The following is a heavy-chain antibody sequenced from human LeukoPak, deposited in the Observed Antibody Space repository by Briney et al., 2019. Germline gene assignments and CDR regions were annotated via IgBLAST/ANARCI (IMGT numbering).Heavy chain of an antibody. D-gene: IGHD3-22*01. CDR1: GFTFSSYA. CDR3: ARDQRYYYDSSGYYQFDY. CDR2: ISNSGSYT. Sequence: GGSLRLSCAASGFTFSSYAMSWVRQAPGKGLEWVSSISNSGSYTYYVDSVKGRFTISRDNAKNSTYLQMNSLRAEDTAVYYCARDQRYYYDSSGYYQFDYWGQGTLVTVSS. J-gene: IGHJ4*02. V-gene: IGHV3-21*01.